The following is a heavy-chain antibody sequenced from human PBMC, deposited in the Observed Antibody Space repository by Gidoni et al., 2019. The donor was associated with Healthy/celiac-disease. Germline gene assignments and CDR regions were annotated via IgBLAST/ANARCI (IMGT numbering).Heavy chain of an antibody. J-gene: IGHJ3*02. CDR1: GCPFSSYT. Sequence: QVQLVQSGAEVKKPGSSVKVSCTASGCPFSSYTISWVRQAPGQGLEWMGRIIPILGIANYAQKFQGRVTITADKSTSTAYMELSSLRSEDTAVYYCARELSRVVPAAQNDAFDIWGQGTMVTVSS. V-gene: IGHV1-69*08. CDR2: IIPILGIA. D-gene: IGHD2-2*01. CDR3: ARELSRVVPAAQNDAFDI.